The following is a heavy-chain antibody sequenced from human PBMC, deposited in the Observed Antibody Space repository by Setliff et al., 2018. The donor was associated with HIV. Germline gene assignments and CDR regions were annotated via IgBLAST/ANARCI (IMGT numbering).Heavy chain of an antibody. CDR2: INTNTGNP. V-gene: IGHV7-4-1*01. D-gene: IGHD2-2*01. Sequence: GASVKVSCKASGYTFTTYSMNWVRQAPGQGLEWMGWINTNTGNPTYAQGFTGRFVFSLDTSVSTAYLQIGSLKAEDTAVYYCARASRYCSRTSCHGDWFDPWGQGTLVTVSS. CDR3: ARASRYCSRTSCHGDWFDP. J-gene: IGHJ5*02. CDR1: GYTFTTYS.